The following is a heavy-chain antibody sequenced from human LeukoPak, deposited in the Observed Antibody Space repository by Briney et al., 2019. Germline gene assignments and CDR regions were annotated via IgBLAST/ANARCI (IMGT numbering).Heavy chain of an antibody. CDR2: IWYDGSKI. D-gene: IGHD3-10*01. CDR3: VRGSDGWFGDGFGRFAFDI. Sequence: GGSLRLSCAASGLAFSDYGMHWVRQTPGKGLVWVALIWYDGSKIYYEDSVKGRFPISRDNSRNTLFLQMNTLRVEDTAVYYWVRGSDGWFGDGFGRFAFDIWGQGTMVTVS. V-gene: IGHV3-33*01. J-gene: IGHJ3*02. CDR1: GLAFSDYG.